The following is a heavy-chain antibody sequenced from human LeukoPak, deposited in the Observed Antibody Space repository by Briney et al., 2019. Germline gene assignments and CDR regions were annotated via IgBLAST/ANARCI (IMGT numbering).Heavy chain of an antibody. J-gene: IGHJ6*02. CDR2: ISAYNGNT. V-gene: IGHV1-18*01. CDR1: GYTFTSYG. D-gene: IGHD1-26*01. Sequence: ASVKVSCKASGYTFTSYGISWVRQAPGQGLEWMGWISAYNGNTNYAQKLQGRVTMTTDTSTSTAYMELRGLRSDDTAVYYCARVFQGAARNYYGMDVWGQGTTVTVSS. CDR3: ARVFQGAARNYYGMDV.